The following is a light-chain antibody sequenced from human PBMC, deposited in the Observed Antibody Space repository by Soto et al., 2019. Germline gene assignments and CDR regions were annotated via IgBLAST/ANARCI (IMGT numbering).Light chain of an antibody. Sequence: DIQMTHSPSSLSSSLLYRITITCRASQDISNYLAWYQQKPEKVPKLLIYSASTLQSGVPSRFSGSGSGTDFTLTISSLQTEDVATYFCQKYNSALTFGQGTRLEI. CDR1: QDISNY. CDR2: SAS. CDR3: QKYNSALT. J-gene: IGKJ5*01. V-gene: IGKV1-27*01.